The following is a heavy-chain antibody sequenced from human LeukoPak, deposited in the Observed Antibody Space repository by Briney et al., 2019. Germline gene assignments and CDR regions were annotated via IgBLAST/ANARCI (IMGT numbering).Heavy chain of an antibody. D-gene: IGHD3-10*01. J-gene: IGHJ4*02. Sequence: GRSLRLSCAASGFTFSDYGMHWVRQAPGKGLERVALISYDGSNKYYADSVKGRFTISRDTSKNTLHLQMDSLRVEDTAMYYCARYYGSGSLDYWGQGTLATVSS. V-gene: IGHV3-30*03. CDR2: ISYDGSNK. CDR1: GFTFSDYG. CDR3: ARYYGSGSLDY.